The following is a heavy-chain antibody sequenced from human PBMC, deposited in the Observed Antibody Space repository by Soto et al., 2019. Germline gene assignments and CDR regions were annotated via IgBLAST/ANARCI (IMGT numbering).Heavy chain of an antibody. D-gene: IGHD5-18*01. Sequence: QVQLQESGPGLVKPSQTLSLTCTVSGGSISSGDYYWSWIRQPPGKGLEWIGYIYYSGSTYYNPSLKSRVTISVDTSKNQFSLKLSSVTAADTAVYYCARERVDTAMATLRGGMDVWGQGTTVTVSS. CDR3: ARERVDTAMATLRGGMDV. J-gene: IGHJ6*02. CDR2: IYYSGST. CDR1: GGSISSGDYY. V-gene: IGHV4-30-4*01.